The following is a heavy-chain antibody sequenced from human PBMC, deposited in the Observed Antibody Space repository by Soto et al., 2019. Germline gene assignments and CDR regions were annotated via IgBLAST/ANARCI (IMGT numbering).Heavy chain of an antibody. CDR2: IKQDGSEK. CDR3: ATGAYYYYYGMDV. CDR1: GFAFNTYW. J-gene: IGHJ6*02. Sequence: GGSLRLSCAASGFAFNTYWMSWVRQAPGKGLEWVANIKQDGSEKYYVDSVKGRFTISRDNAKNPLYLQMNSLRAEDTAVYYCATGAYYYYYGMDVWGQGTTVTVSS. V-gene: IGHV3-7*01.